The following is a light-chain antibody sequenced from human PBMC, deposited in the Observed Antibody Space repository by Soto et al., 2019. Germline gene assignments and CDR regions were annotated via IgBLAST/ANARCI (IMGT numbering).Light chain of an antibody. CDR2: GAS. CDR3: QHYRTS. V-gene: IGKV3-20*01. Sequence: EIVLTQSPGTLSLATGERATLSCRASQGVSSSYLAWYQQKPGQPPRLLIYGASSRATGIPDRFSGSGSGTDFTLTITTLEPEDFAVYYCQHYRTSFGGGTKVEIK. J-gene: IGKJ4*01. CDR1: QGVSSSY.